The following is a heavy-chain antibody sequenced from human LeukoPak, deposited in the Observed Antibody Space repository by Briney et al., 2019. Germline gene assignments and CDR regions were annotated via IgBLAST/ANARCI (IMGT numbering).Heavy chain of an antibody. Sequence: GGSLRLSCAASGFTFSSYAMNWVRQAPGKGLEWVANIKQDGSEKYYVDSVKGRFTISRDNAKNSLYLQMNSLRAEDTAVYYCARGDTPYDFGLYFDYWGQGTLVTVSS. J-gene: IGHJ4*02. D-gene: IGHD3-3*01. V-gene: IGHV3-7*01. CDR2: IKQDGSEK. CDR3: ARGDTPYDFGLYFDY. CDR1: GFTFSSYA.